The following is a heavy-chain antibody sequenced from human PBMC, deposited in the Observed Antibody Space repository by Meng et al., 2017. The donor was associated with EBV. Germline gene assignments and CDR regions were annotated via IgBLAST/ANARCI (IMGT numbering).Heavy chain of an antibody. D-gene: IGHD5/OR15-5a*01. CDR1: XDSISSFDY. CDR2: AHYSGRT. Sequence: QLQLQESGPGQVKPSETLSLTCTVPXDSISSFDYWACLRQPPGGGLEWIGSAHYSGRTYYSPSLRSRVTVSIDTSKNQFSLRLTSVTAADTALYYCARPFPSIVSPRLDPFGDWGQGALVTVSS. V-gene: IGHV4-39*01. CDR3: ARPFPSIVSPRLDPFGD. J-gene: IGHJ4*02.